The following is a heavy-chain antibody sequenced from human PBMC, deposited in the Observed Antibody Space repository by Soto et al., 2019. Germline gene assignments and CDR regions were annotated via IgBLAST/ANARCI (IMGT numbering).Heavy chain of an antibody. J-gene: IGHJ4*02. CDR2: INAGNGNT. V-gene: IGHV1-3*05. CDR1: GYTFTSYA. D-gene: IGHD2-21*02. CDR3: ARSIVVVTAPEY. Sequence: QVQLVQSGAEEKKPGASVKVSCKASGYTFTSYAMHWVRQAPGQRLEWMGWINAGNGNTKYSQKFQGRVTITRDTSTSTAYMELSSLRSEDTVVYYCARSIVVVTAPEYWRQGTLVTVSS.